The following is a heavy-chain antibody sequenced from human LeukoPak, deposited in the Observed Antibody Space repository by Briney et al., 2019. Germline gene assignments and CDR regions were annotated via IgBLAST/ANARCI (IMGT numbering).Heavy chain of an antibody. Sequence: PGGSLRLSCAASGFTFSSYAMSWVRQAPGKGLEWVSEISGSGGTTYYADSVKGRFTISRDNSKNTLYLQMNSLRAEDTAVYYCAKKGLYGVNNWFDPWGQGTLVTVSS. CDR2: ISGSGGTT. D-gene: IGHD2-8*01. J-gene: IGHJ5*02. V-gene: IGHV3-23*01. CDR1: GFTFSSYA. CDR3: AKKGLYGVNNWFDP.